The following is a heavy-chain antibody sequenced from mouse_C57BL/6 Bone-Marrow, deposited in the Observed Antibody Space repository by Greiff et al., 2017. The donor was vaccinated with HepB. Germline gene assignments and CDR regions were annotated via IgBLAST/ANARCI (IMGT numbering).Heavy chain of an antibody. V-gene: IGHV7-3*01. CDR3: ERFYYDYDYYAMDY. J-gene: IGHJ4*01. Sequence: EVHLVESGGGLVQPGGSLSLSCAASGFTFTDYYMSWVRQPPGKALEWLGFISNKANGSKKEYSASVKGRITIARDNSQSILYLQMNALRAEDSATYYCERFYYDYDYYAMDYWGQGTSVTVSS. CDR2: ISNKANGSKK. CDR1: GFTFTDYY. D-gene: IGHD2-4*01.